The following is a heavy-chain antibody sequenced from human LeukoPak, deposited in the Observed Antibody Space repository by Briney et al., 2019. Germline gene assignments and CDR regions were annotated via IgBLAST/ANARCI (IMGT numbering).Heavy chain of an antibody. V-gene: IGHV4-39*01. CDR2: IYYSGNT. CDR3: ANSANYGGNSGYFDY. CDR1: GGSISSSSYY. D-gene: IGHD4-23*01. Sequence: SETLSLTCTVSGGSISSSSYYWGWIRQPPGKGLEWIGSIYYSGNTYYNPSLKSRVTISIDTSKNQFSLKLSSVTAADTAVYYCANSANYGGNSGYFDYWGQGTLVTVSS. J-gene: IGHJ4*02.